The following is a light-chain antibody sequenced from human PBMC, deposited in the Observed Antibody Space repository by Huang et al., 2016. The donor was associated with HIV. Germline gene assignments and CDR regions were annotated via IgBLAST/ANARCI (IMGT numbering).Light chain of an antibody. CDR1: QNINRY. CDR3: QQSAVTPRT. J-gene: IGKJ2*01. CDR2: GAS. Sequence: DIQITQSPSSLSASVGDRVIITCRASQNINRYLNWSQQQPGKAPKLLISGASKLQSGVPSSVSGSGSGTHFTLAISSLQPEDSATYYCQQSAVTPRTFGQGTKLEIK. V-gene: IGKV1-39*01.